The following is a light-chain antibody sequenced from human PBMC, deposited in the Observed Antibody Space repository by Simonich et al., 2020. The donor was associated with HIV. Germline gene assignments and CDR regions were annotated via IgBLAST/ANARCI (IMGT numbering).Light chain of an antibody. CDR1: QGISSW. V-gene: IGKV1-12*01. Sequence: DIQMTQSPSSFSASVGDRVTITSRASQGISSWLAWCQQKPGKAPNLLIYAASSLQSGVTSRFSGSGSWTDFTLTISSLQPEDCATYSCQQSYSTPYTFGQGTKLEIK. J-gene: IGKJ2*01. CDR2: AAS. CDR3: QQSYSTPYT.